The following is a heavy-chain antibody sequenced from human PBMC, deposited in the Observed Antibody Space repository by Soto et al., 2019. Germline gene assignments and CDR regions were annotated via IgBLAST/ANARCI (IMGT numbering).Heavy chain of an antibody. CDR2: IYHSGST. D-gene: IGHD2-8*01. V-gene: IGHV4-39*07. J-gene: IGHJ4*02. CDR3: ARARYCTNGVCYEPFDY. Sequence: KPSETLSLTCTVSGGSISSSSYYWGWIRQPPGKGLEWIGSIYHSGSTYYNPSLKSRVTISVDTSKNQFSLKLSSVTAADTAVYYCARARYCTNGVCYEPFDYWGQGTLVTVSS. CDR1: GGSISSSSYY.